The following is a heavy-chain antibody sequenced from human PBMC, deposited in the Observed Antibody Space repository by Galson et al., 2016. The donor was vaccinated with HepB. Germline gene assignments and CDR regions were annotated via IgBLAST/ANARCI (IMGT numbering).Heavy chain of an antibody. CDR3: ARCLQDITGDDAFDI. CDR1: GFTFGSHA. D-gene: IGHD1-14*01. Sequence: SLRLSCAASGFTFGSHAMTWGRQGPGKGLEWVSGISGGGGRTHYRNCVRGRFTISRDNAKNTLYLQMINLRADDTAIYYCARCLQDITGDDAFDIWGRGTMVTVSP. J-gene: IGHJ3*02. CDR2: ISGGGGRT. V-gene: IGHV3-23*01.